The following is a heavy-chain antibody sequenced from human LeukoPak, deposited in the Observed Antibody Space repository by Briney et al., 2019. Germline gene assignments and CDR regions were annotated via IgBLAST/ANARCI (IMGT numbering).Heavy chain of an antibody. CDR1: GFTFSSYS. CDR2: ISSSSSYI. D-gene: IGHD3-22*01. Sequence: GGSLRLSCAASGFTFSSYSMNWVRQAPGKGLEWVSSISSSSSYIYYADSVKGRFTISRDNAKNSLYLQMNGLRAEDTAVYYCARDRHPTYYYDSSGYFGVGDAFDIWGQGTMVTVSS. V-gene: IGHV3-21*01. CDR3: ARDRHPTYYYDSSGYFGVGDAFDI. J-gene: IGHJ3*02.